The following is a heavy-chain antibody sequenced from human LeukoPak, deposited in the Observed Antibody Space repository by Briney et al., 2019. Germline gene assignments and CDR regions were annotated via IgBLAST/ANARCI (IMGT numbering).Heavy chain of an antibody. CDR2: IYYSGST. CDR3: ARGGPDYYDSSGYLDY. V-gene: IGHV4-39*07. CDR1: GGSISSSSYY. J-gene: IGHJ4*02. Sequence: SETLPLTCTVSGGSISSSSYYWGWIRQPPGKGLEWIGSIYYSGSTYYNPSLKSRVTISVDTSKNQFSLKLSSVTAADTAVYYCARGGPDYYDSSGYLDYWGQGTLVTVSS. D-gene: IGHD3-22*01.